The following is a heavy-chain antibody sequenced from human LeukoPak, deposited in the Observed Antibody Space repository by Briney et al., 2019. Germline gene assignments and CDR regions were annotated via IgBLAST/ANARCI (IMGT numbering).Heavy chain of an antibody. CDR1: GFTFSDHY. CDR2: TINKANSYTT. Sequence: GGSLRLSCAAAGFTFSDHYMDWVRQAPGKWLECVARTINKANSYTTEYAASVKGTFTISRDNSKNSLYLQMNTMKTEDTAVYYCSRYYYDSSDYRAFDYWGQGTLVTVSS. CDR3: SRYYYDSSDYRAFDY. V-gene: IGHV3-72*01. J-gene: IGHJ4*02. D-gene: IGHD3-22*01.